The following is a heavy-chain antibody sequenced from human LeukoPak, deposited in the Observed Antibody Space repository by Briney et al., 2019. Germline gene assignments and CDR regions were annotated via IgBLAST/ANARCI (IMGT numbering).Heavy chain of an antibody. J-gene: IGHJ4*02. CDR3: ARDRDLLTGDFPTNIDF. CDR2: IKKDGSEK. CDR1: GFTFSSYW. Sequence: PGGSLRLSCAASGFTFSSYWMSWVRQAPGKGLEWVANIKKDGSEKYYVDSVKGRFTISRDNAKKSLYLQMNSLRSEDTAVYFCARDRDLLTGDFPTNIDFWGQGILVTVSS. V-gene: IGHV3-7*01. D-gene: IGHD3-9*01.